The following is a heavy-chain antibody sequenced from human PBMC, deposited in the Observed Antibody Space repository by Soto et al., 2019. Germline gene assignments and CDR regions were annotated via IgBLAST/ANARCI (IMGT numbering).Heavy chain of an antibody. CDR2: ISGSGSST. V-gene: IGHV3-23*01. CDR1: GFTFSSYA. D-gene: IGHD3-3*01. CDR3: AKANYYDFWSGSSSPFDY. Sequence: EVQLLESGGGLVQPGGSLRLFCAASGFTFSSYAMNWVRQAPGQGLEWVSTISGSGSSTYYADSVKGRFTISRDNSKNTLYLQMHSLRAEETALYYCAKANYYDFWSGSSSPFDYWGQGTLVTVSS. J-gene: IGHJ4*02.